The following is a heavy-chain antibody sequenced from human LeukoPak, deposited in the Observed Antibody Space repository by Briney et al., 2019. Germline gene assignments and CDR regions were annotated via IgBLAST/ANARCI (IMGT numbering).Heavy chain of an antibody. CDR2: INAGNGNT. D-gene: IGHD6-19*01. CDR1: GYTFTSYG. Sequence: ASVKVSCKASGYTFTSYGISWVRQAPGQRLEWMGWINAGNGNTKYSQKFQGRVTITRDTSASTAYMELSSLRSEDTAVYYCARVAAVAAYGMDVWGQGTTVTVSS. V-gene: IGHV1-3*01. CDR3: ARVAAVAAYGMDV. J-gene: IGHJ6*02.